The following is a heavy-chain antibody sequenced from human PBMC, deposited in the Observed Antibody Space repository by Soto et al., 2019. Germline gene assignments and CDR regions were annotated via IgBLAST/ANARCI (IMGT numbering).Heavy chain of an antibody. CDR3: ARNTKVIAAFTIARGIFRSFAFDV. CDR2: ITSTTTYI. V-gene: IGHV3-21*01. D-gene: IGHD6-13*01. J-gene: IGHJ3*01. Sequence: PGGSLRLSCAASGFTFSDYSIIWVRQAPGKGLEWVSSITSTTTYIYYADSVKGRFTISRENAKNSLYLQMNSLIAEDTAVFYCARNTKVIAAFTIARGIFRSFAFDVLVQRTMVTVSS. CDR1: GFTFSDYS.